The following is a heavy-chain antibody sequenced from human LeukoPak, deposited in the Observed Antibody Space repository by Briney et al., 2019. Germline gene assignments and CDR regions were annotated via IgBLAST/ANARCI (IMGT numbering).Heavy chain of an antibody. CDR2: TRNKANSYTT. Sequence: GGSLRLSCAASGFTFSDHYMDWVRQAPGKGLEWVGRTRNKANSYTTEYAASVKGRFTSSRDDSKNSLYLQMNSLKTEDTVVYYCAREFRHYDFWSGYSGWFDPWGQGTLVTVSS. CDR1: GFTFSDHY. D-gene: IGHD3-3*01. J-gene: IGHJ5*02. V-gene: IGHV3-72*01. CDR3: AREFRHYDFWSGYSGWFDP.